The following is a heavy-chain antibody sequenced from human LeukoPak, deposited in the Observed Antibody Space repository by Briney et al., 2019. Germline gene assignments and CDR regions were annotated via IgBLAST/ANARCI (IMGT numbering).Heavy chain of an antibody. CDR2: INPSGGST. CDR3: ARALPHRRLMDTTMNQHWFDP. V-gene: IGHV1-46*01. CDR1: GYTLTSYF. D-gene: IGHD5-18*01. Sequence: ASVKVSCKASGYTLTSYFMHWVRQAPGQGLEWMGLINPSGGSTNYAQKFHGRVTMTRDMSTSTVYMELSSLRSEDTAMYYCARALPHRRLMDTTMNQHWFDPWGQGTLVTVSS. J-gene: IGHJ5*02.